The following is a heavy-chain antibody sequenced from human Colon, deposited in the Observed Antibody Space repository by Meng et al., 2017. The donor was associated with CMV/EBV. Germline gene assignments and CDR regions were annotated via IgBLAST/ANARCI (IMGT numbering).Heavy chain of an antibody. CDR1: GFTFSNYE. CDR3: SGILASGLRRYYGMNV. CDR2: LDISDNIL. V-gene: IGHV3-48*03. Sequence: GESLKISCVASGFTFSNYEMHWVRQSPGKGLEWISYLDISDNILYYADSVKGRFTTSSDNVKNTLYLQMNSLSAEDTAVYFCSGILASGLRRYYGMNVWGQGTAVTVSS. D-gene: IGHD2-15*01. J-gene: IGHJ6*02.